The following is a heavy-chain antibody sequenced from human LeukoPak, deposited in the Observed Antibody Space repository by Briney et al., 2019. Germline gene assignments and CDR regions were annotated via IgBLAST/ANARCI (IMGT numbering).Heavy chain of an antibody. Sequence: GGSLRLSCAASGFTFSDYYMSWIRQAPGKGLEWVSYISSSGSTIYYADSVKGRFTISRDNAKNSLYLQMNSLRAEDTAVYYCARDIGQDTMTDDAFDIWGQGTMVTVSS. D-gene: IGHD3-22*01. CDR2: ISSSGSTI. V-gene: IGHV3-11*01. CDR1: GFTFSDYY. CDR3: ARDIGQDTMTDDAFDI. J-gene: IGHJ3*02.